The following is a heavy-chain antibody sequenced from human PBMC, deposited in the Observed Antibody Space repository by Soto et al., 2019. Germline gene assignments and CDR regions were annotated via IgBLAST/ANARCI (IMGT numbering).Heavy chain of an antibody. CDR1: GGTFSSYA. CDR2: IIPIFGTA. V-gene: IGHV1-69*01. D-gene: IGHD2-2*01. Sequence: QVQLVQSGAEVKKPGSSVKVSCKASGGTFSSYAISWVRQAPGQGLEWMGGIIPIFGTANYAQKFQGRVTMTADESTSTAYMELSSLRSEDTAVYYCAREQGSSTSSLTYYFDYWGQGTLVTVSS. CDR3: AREQGSSTSSLTYYFDY. J-gene: IGHJ4*02.